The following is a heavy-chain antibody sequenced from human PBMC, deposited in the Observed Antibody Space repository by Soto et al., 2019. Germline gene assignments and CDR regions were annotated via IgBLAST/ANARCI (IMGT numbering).Heavy chain of an antibody. Sequence: EVQLVESGGGLVKPGGSLRLSCAASGFTFSSYSMNWVRQAPGKGLEWVSSISSSSSYIYYADSVKGRFTISRDNAKNPLYLQMNSLRAEDTAVYYCARDRNGYSSSWYRGYYYYGMDVWGQGTTVTVSS. J-gene: IGHJ6*02. CDR1: GFTFSSYS. D-gene: IGHD6-13*01. CDR3: ARDRNGYSSSWYRGYYYYGMDV. V-gene: IGHV3-21*01. CDR2: ISSSSSYI.